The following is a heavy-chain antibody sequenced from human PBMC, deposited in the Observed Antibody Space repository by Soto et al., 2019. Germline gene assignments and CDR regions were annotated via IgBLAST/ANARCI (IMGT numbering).Heavy chain of an antibody. V-gene: IGHV1-46*01. D-gene: IGHD4-17*01. CDR1: GYTFTSYY. J-gene: IGHJ4*02. CDR2: INPSGGST. Sequence: ASVKVSCKASGYTFTSYYMHWVRQAPGQGLEWMGIINPSGGSTSYAQKFQGRVTMTTDTSTSTVYMELSSLRSDDTAVYYCARATVTYFDYWGQGTLVTVSS. CDR3: ARATVTYFDY.